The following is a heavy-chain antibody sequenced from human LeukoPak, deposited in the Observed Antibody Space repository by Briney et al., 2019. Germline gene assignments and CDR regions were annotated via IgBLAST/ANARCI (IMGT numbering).Heavy chain of an antibody. V-gene: IGHV4-59*01. CDR3: ARATPHNWNRLGYFDY. CDR2: IFYSGNT. J-gene: IGHJ4*02. CDR1: GDSISSYY. D-gene: IGHD1-20*01. Sequence: PSETLSLTCTVSGDSISSYYWTWIRQPPGKGLEWIGHIFYSGNTIYNPSLKSRVTISVDTSKNQFSLKLSSVTAADTAVYYCARATPHNWNRLGYFDYWGQGTLVTVSS.